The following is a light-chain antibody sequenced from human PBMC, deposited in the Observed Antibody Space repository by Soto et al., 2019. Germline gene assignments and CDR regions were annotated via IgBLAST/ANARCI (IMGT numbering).Light chain of an antibody. CDR3: AAWDDSLNGVV. V-gene: IGLV1-36*01. Sequence: QSVLTQPPSVSEAPRQRVTISCSGSSSNIGNNAVNWYQQLPGKAPKLLIYYDDLLPSGVYDRFSCSNSGTSASLAISGLKSEDEADYYCAAWDDSLNGVVFGGGTKLTVL. J-gene: IGLJ2*01. CDR2: YDD. CDR1: SSNIGNNA.